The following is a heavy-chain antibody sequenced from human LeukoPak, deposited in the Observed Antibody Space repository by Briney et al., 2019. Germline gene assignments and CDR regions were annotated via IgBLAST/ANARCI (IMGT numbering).Heavy chain of an antibody. CDR3: AKDMFLWFGELDYFDY. CDR1: GFTFSSYG. V-gene: IGHV3-23*01. J-gene: IGHJ4*02. CDR2: ISGSGGST. Sequence: GGTLRLSCAASGFTFSSYGMSWVRQAPGKGLEWVSAISGSGGSTYYADSVKGRFTISRDNSKDTLYLQMNSLRAEDTAVYYCAKDMFLWFGELDYFDYWGQGTLVTVSS. D-gene: IGHD3-10*01.